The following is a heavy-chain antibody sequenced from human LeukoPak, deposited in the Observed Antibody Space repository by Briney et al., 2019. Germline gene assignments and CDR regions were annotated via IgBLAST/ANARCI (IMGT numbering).Heavy chain of an antibody. CDR3: AREGVSWSGSYYDY. J-gene: IGHJ4*02. V-gene: IGHV3-66*02. D-gene: IGHD3-3*01. CDR1: GFTVSSNY. CDR2: IYSGGST. Sequence: GGSLRLSCAASGFTVSSNYMSWVRQAPGKGLEWVSVIYSGGSTYYADSVKGRFTISRDNSKNTLYLQMNSRRAEDTAVYYCAREGVSWSGSYYDYWGQGTLVTVSS.